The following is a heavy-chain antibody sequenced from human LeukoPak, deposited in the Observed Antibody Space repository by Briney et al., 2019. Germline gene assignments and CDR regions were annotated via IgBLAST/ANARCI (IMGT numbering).Heavy chain of an antibody. V-gene: IGHV5-10-1*01. CDR3: ARLRDGSLDY. J-gene: IGHJ4*02. Sequence: GESLRISCKGSGYNFTGHWISWVRQMPGKGLEWMGRLDPTDSYTNYSPSFQGHVTISADKSISTAYLQWSSLKASDTALYYCARLRDGSLDYWGQGTLVTVSS. CDR2: LDPTDSYT. CDR1: GYNFTGHW.